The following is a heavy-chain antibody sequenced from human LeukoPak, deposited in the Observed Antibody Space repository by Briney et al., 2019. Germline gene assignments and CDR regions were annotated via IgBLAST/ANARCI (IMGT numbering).Heavy chain of an antibody. Sequence: GGSLRLSCAASGFTFDYYAMDWVRQAPGKGLEWVSGISWNSGSIGYADYVKGRFTISRYNAKNSLYMQMNSLRAEDTALYYCAKDISYYDSSGYYNYWGQGTLVTVSS. CDR3: AKDISYYDSSGYYNY. CDR1: GFTFDYYA. CDR2: ISWNSGSI. V-gene: IGHV3-9*01. D-gene: IGHD3-22*01. J-gene: IGHJ4*02.